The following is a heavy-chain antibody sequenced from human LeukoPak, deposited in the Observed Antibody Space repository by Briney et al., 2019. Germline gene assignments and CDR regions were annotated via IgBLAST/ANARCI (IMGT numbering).Heavy chain of an antibody. J-gene: IGHJ3*02. D-gene: IGHD3-22*01. V-gene: IGHV4-34*01. CDR2: INHSGST. CDR1: GGSFSGYY. Sequence: SETLSLTCAVYGGSFSGYYWSWIRQPPGKGLEWIGEINHSGSTNYNPSLKSRVTISVDTSKNQFSLKLSSVTAADTAVYYCARAQYYYDSSGAFDIWGQGTMVTVSS. CDR3: ARAQYYYDSSGAFDI.